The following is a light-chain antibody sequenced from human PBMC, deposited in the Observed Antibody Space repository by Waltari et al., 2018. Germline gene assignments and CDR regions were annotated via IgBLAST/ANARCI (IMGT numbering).Light chain of an antibody. Sequence: QSVLTQPPSTSGTPGERVTISCSGGRSNIGSNTVDWYKQVPGTAPQRLIYRDDQRTSGVPDRFSASKSGTSASLAISGLQSGDEADYYCSTWDDSLNDVLFGGGTRVTVL. V-gene: IGLV1-44*01. CDR2: RDD. CDR1: RSNIGSNT. J-gene: IGLJ2*01. CDR3: STWDDSLNDVL.